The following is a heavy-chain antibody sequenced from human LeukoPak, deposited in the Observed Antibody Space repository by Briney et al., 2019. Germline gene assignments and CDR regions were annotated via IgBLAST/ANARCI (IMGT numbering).Heavy chain of an antibody. CDR3: ARDRRYFDTGGLGGPDY. CDR1: GFTFSSYA. V-gene: IGHV3-23*01. CDR2: ISAGGGNT. D-gene: IGHD2-8*02. Sequence: GGSLRLSCAASGFTFSSYAMSWVRQAPGKGLEWVSGISAGGGNTYYADSVKGRFTISRDNSMNTLYLQMNSLRAEDTAVYYCARDRRYFDTGGLGGPDYWGQGTLITVSS. J-gene: IGHJ4*02.